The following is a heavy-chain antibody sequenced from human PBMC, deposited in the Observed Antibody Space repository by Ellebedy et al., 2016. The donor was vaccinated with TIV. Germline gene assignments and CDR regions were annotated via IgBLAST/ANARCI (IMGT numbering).Heavy chain of an antibody. J-gene: IGHJ5*02. CDR3: ARGSGGNFKWFDP. CDR1: GDSFSGYY. V-gene: IGHV4-34*01. CDR2: INHSESS. D-gene: IGHD2-15*01. Sequence: SETLSLXXAVYGDSFSGYYWSWIRQTPEKGLEWIGEINHSESSNYNPSLKSRVTISVDTSKNQFSLKLTSVTAADTAMYYCARGSGGNFKWFDPWGQGTLVTVSS.